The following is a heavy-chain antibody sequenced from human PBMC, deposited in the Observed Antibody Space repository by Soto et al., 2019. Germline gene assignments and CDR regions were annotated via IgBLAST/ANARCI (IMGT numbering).Heavy chain of an antibody. Sequence: SETLSLTCTVSGGSISSYYWSWIRQPPGKGLEWIGYIYYSGSTNYNPSLKSRVTISVDTSKNQFSLKLSSVTAADTAVYYCARAEFGIAVAGSGMDVWGQGTTVTVSS. J-gene: IGHJ6*02. CDR3: ARAEFGIAVAGSGMDV. CDR2: IYYSGST. D-gene: IGHD6-19*01. CDR1: GGSISSYY. V-gene: IGHV4-59*01.